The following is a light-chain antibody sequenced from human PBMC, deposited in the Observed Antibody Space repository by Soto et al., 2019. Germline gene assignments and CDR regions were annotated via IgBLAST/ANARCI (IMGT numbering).Light chain of an antibody. V-gene: IGKV1-33*01. Sequence: DIQMTQSPSSLSASVGDRVTITFQASQDISNYLNWYQQKPGKAPKLLIYDASNLETGVPSRFSGSGSGTDFTLKINRVEAEDVGTYYCMQALQSLTFGQGTRLEI. CDR3: MQALQSLT. CDR2: DAS. J-gene: IGKJ5*01. CDR1: QDISNY.